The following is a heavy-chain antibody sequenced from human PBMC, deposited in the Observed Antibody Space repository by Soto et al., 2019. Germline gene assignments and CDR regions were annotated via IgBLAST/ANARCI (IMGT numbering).Heavy chain of an antibody. D-gene: IGHD4-17*01. CDR1: GGSISGSSYY. V-gene: IGHV4-39*01. CDR3: ASFSGATYGDYGGGINY. Sequence: SETLSLTCTVSGGSISGSSYYWGWIRQPPGKGLECMGMVHESGSTDYTPSLKTRVTISIDTAKNQFSLKLTSVTAADTAVYFCASFSGATYGDYGGGINYWGQGTLVTVSS. CDR2: VHESGST. J-gene: IGHJ4*02.